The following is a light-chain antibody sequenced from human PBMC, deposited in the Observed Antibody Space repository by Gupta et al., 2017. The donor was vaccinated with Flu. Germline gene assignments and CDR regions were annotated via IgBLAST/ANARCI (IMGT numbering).Light chain of an antibody. CDR3: LLYYGGTWV. CDR2: SVN. V-gene: IGLV7-43*01. J-gene: IGLJ3*02. Sequence: QTVVTQEPSLTVSPGGTVTPTCASSTGAVTGGYYPNWFQQKPGQAPRALIYSVNNKHSWTPARFSGSLVGGKAALTLSGVQPEDEADYYCLLYYGGTWVFGGGTKLTVL. CDR1: TGAVTGGYY.